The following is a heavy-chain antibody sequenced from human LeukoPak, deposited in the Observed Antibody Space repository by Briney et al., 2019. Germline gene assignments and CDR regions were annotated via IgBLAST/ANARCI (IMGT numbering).Heavy chain of an antibody. J-gene: IGHJ4*02. CDR2: ITTSSIYI. V-gene: IGHV3-21*01. Sequence: PGGSLRLSCAASGFTFSSYYMSWVRQAPGKGLEWVSSITTSSIYIYYGDSVKGRFTISRDNDKNSLYLQMNSLRAEDTAVYYCASGPHAHSSWDQGTLVTVSS. CDR1: GFTFSSYY. CDR3: ASGPHAHSS. D-gene: IGHD2-2*01.